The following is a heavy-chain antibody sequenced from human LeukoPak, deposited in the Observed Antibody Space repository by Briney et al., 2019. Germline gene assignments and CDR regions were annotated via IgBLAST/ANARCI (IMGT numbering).Heavy chain of an antibody. D-gene: IGHD2-15*01. J-gene: IGHJ4*02. V-gene: IGHV3-30*02. CDR2: IRYEGSNK. CDR1: EFTFSSYG. CDR3: ATDVHPYCSGGNCYFDY. Sequence: GGSLRLSCAASEFTFSSYGMHWVRQAPGKGLEWVAFIRYEGSNKYHADSVKGRSTISRDTSKNTLYLQMNSLSPADTAVYYCATDVHPYCSGGNCYFDYWGQGTLVTVSS.